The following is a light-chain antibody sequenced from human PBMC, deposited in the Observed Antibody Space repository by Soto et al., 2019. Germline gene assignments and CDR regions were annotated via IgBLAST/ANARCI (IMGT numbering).Light chain of an antibody. V-gene: IGKV4-1*01. J-gene: IGKJ1*01. Sequence: DIVMTQSPLSLPVTPGEPSSISFRSSQSLLHSNGYNYLDWYQQKPEQPPKLLIYWASTRESGVPDRFSGSGSGTDFTLTISSLQAEDVAVYYCQQYYSTLWTFGQGTKVDIK. CDR1: QSLLHSNGYNY. CDR2: WAS. CDR3: QQYYSTLWT.